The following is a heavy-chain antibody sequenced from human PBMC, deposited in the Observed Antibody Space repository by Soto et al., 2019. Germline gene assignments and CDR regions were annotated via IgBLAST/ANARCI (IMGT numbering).Heavy chain of an antibody. CDR1: GGSISSSNW. Sequence: QVQLQESGPGLVKPSGTLSLTCAVSGGSISSSNWWSWVRQPPGKGLKWIWEIYHSGSTNYNPSLKSRVTKSVDKSTNQFSLKLSSVTAADPAVYYCARVLRGSSGWYRAEYFQHWGQGTLVTVAS. J-gene: IGHJ1*01. CDR2: IYHSGST. V-gene: IGHV4-4*02. CDR3: ARVLRGSSGWYRAEYFQH. D-gene: IGHD6-19*01.